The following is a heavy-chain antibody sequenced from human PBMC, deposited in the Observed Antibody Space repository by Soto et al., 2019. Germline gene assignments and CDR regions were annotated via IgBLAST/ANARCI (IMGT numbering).Heavy chain of an antibody. CDR1: GGTFSSYA. Sequence: SVKVSCKASGGTFSSYAISWVRQAPGQGLEWMGGIIPIFGTANYAQKFQGRVTITADESTSTAYMELSSLRSEDTAVYYCARGLDYDILTGYETGRYYYGMDVWGQGTTVTVSS. CDR2: IIPIFGTA. V-gene: IGHV1-69*13. J-gene: IGHJ6*02. D-gene: IGHD3-9*01. CDR3: ARGLDYDILTGYETGRYYYGMDV.